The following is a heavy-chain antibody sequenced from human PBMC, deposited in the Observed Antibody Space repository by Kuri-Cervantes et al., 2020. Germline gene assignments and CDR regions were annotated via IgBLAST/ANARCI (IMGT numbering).Heavy chain of an antibody. CDR3: VRLFGIAAAGQVDY. Sequence: ESLKISCTVSGGSSSSYYWSWIRQPPGKGLEWIGTISYSGSTWYNPSLKSRVTMSVDTSKNQFSLKLSSVTAADAAVFYCVRLFGIAAAGQVDYWGQGTLVTVSS. V-gene: IGHV4-59*04. D-gene: IGHD6-13*01. J-gene: IGHJ4*02. CDR2: ISYSGST. CDR1: GGSSSSYY.